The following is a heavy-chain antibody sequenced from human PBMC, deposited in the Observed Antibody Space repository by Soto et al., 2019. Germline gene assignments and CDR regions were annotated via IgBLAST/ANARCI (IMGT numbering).Heavy chain of an antibody. CDR3: ARVSPSTEVIAISDYYYYMDV. J-gene: IGHJ6*03. CDR1: GFTFSDYY. D-gene: IGHD2-21*01. V-gene: IGHV3-11*01. Sequence: QVQLVESGGGLVKPGGSLRLSCAASGFTFSDYYMSWIRQAPGKGLEWVSYIASGGSTKYYADSVKGRFTIFRDNAENSLFPQMNSLRADYTAVYYCARVSPSTEVIAISDYYYYMDVWGRGTTVTVSS. CDR2: IASGGSTK.